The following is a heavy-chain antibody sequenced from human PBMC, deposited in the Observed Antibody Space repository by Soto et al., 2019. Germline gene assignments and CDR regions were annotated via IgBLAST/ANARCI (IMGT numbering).Heavy chain of an antibody. CDR3: ARAPRASWIQLWLRFDY. J-gene: IGHJ4*02. V-gene: IGHV1-69*13. CDR2: IIPIFGTA. Sequence: AASVKVSCKASGGTFSSYAISWVRQAPGQGLEWMGGIIPIFGTANYAQKFQGRVTITADESTSTAYMELSSLRSEDTAVYYCARAPRASWIQLWLRFDYWGQGTLVTVSS. D-gene: IGHD5-18*01. CDR1: GGTFSSYA.